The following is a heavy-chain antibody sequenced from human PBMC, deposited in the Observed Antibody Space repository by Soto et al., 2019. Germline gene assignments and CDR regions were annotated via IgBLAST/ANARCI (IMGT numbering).Heavy chain of an antibody. CDR1: GYTFTGYY. CDR2: INPNSGGT. V-gene: IGHV1-2*04. J-gene: IGHJ5*02. D-gene: IGHD2-2*01. Sequence: GASVKVSCKASGYTFTGYYMHWVRQAPGQGLEWMGWINPNSGGTNYAQKFQGWVTMTRDTSISTAYMELSRLRSDDTAVYYCARGGIDIGVVPAALRDNWFDPWGQGTRVNVSS. CDR3: ARGGIDIGVVPAALRDNWFDP.